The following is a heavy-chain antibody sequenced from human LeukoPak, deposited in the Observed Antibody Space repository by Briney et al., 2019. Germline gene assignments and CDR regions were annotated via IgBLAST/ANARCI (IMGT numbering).Heavy chain of an antibody. D-gene: IGHD5-18*01. Sequence: GASVKVSCKASGYTFTSYGISWVRQAPGQGLEWMGWISAYNGNTNYAQKLQGRVTMTTDTSTSTAYMELRSLRSDDTAVYYCARRLRNTAPYYFDYWGQGTLVTVSS. V-gene: IGHV1-18*01. CDR2: ISAYNGNT. CDR1: GYTFTSYG. J-gene: IGHJ4*02. CDR3: ARRLRNTAPYYFDY.